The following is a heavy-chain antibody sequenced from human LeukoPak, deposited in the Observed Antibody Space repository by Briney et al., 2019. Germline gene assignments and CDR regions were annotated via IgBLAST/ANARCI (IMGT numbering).Heavy chain of an antibody. D-gene: IGHD1-26*01. CDR3: AKTNSGSYSRDAFDI. V-gene: IGHV3-74*01. J-gene: IGHJ3*02. CDR1: GFTLNGYW. CDR2: INSDGSTT. Sequence: GGSLRLSCAAPGFTLNGYWMHWVRQAPGKGLAWVSRINSDGSTTSYADSVKGRFTISRDNSKNTLYLQMNSLRAEDTAVYYCAKTNSGSYSRDAFDIWGQGTMVTVSS.